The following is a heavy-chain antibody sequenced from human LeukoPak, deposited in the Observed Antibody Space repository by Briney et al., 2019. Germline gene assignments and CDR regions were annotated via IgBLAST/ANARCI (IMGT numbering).Heavy chain of an antibody. CDR3: ARLRLRDGWFDP. J-gene: IGHJ5*02. CDR1: GYTFTSYG. CDR2: ISAYNGNT. Sequence: GASVKVSCKAAGYTFTSYGISWVRQAPGQGLEWMGWISAYNGNTNYAQKLQGRVTMTTDTSTSTAYMELRSLRSEDTAVYYCARLRLRDGWFDPWGQGTLVTVSS. V-gene: IGHV1-18*01.